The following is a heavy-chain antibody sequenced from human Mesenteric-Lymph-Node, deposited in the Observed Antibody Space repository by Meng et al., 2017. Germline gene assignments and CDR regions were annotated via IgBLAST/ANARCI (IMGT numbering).Heavy chain of an antibody. J-gene: IGHJ6*02. V-gene: IGHV3-21*01. D-gene: IGHD5/OR15-5a*01. CDR1: GFTFDDYG. CDR3: IRDSLHYDYYGMDV. Sequence: GGSLRLSCAASGFTFDDYGMSWVRQAPGKGLEWVSSISSSSTYMYYADSVKGRFTISRDNPKNSVYLQMNSLRAEDTALYYCIRDSLHYDYYGMDVWGQGTTVTVSS. CDR2: ISSSSTYM.